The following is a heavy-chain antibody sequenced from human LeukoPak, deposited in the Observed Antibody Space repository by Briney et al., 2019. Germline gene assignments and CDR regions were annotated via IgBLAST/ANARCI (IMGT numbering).Heavy chain of an antibody. CDR1: GFTLSSYA. V-gene: IGHV3-64*01. CDR3: ARVGAGDLGDAFDI. CDR2: ISSNGGST. D-gene: IGHD3-16*01. J-gene: IGHJ3*02. Sequence: GGSLRLSCAASGFTLSSYAMHWVRQAPGKGLEYVSAISSNGGSTYYANSVKGRFTISRDNSKNTLYLQMGSLRAEDMAVYYCARVGAGDLGDAFDIWGQGTMVTVSS.